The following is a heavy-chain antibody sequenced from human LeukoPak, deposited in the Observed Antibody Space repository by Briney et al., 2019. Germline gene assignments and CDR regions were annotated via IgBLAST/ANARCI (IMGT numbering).Heavy chain of an antibody. CDR2: ISSSSTI. CDR3: ARVVSSSSYYYYYYGMDV. D-gene: IGHD6-13*01. V-gene: IGHV3-48*01. J-gene: IGHJ6*02. Sequence: PGGSLRLSCAASGFTFSSYSMNWVRQAPGKGLEWVSYISSSSTIYYADSVKGRFTISRDNAKNSLYLQMNSLRAEDTAVYYCARVVSSSSYYYYYYGMDVWGQGTTVTVSS. CDR1: GFTFSSYS.